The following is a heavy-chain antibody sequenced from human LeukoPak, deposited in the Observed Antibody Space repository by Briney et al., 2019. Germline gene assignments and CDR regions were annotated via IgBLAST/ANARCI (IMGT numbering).Heavy chain of an antibody. CDR1: GFTFGDYA. Sequence: GRSLRLSCAAAGFTFGDYAMHWVRQAPGKGLEWVSGISWNGDTIAYADSVKGRFTISRDTTKNSLYLQMNSLRPEDTALYYCAKVGGLGSFYRSPYFAYWGQGTLVTVSS. D-gene: IGHD3-10*01. J-gene: IGHJ4*02. V-gene: IGHV3-9*01. CDR3: AKVGGLGSFYRSPYFAY. CDR2: ISWNGDTI.